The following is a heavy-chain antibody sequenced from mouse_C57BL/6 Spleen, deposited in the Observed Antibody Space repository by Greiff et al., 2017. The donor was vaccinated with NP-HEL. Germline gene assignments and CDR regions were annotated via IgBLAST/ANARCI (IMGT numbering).Heavy chain of an antibody. Sequence: VQRVESGPGLVAPSQSLSITCTVSGFSLTSYAISWVRQPPGKGLEWLGVIWTGGGTNYNSALKSRLSISKDNSKSQVFLKMNSLQTDDTARYYCARKYGNWDAGYFDYWGQGTTLTVSS. CDR2: IWTGGGT. J-gene: IGHJ2*01. V-gene: IGHV2-9-1*01. CDR1: GFSLTSYA. CDR3: ARKYGNWDAGYFDY. D-gene: IGHD4-1*01.